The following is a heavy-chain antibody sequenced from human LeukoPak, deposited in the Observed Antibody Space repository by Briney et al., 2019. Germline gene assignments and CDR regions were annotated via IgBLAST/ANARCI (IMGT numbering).Heavy chain of an antibody. CDR2: IYYSGST. D-gene: IGHD5-18*01. CDR3: ARATWIPLWFGFDY. CDR1: GDSISSYY. Sequence: SETLSLTCTVPGDSISSYYWSWIRQPPGKGLEWIGYIYYSGSTNYNPSLKSRVTISVDTSKNQFSLKLSSVTAADTAVYYCARATWIPLWFGFDYWGQGTLVTVSS. V-gene: IGHV4-59*12. J-gene: IGHJ4*02.